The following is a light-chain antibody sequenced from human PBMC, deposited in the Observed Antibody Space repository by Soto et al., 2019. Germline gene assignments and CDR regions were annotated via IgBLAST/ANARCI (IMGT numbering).Light chain of an antibody. J-gene: IGKJ1*01. CDR2: DAS. V-gene: IGKV1-5*01. CDR3: QQYNRYSRA. Sequence: DIQMTQSPSTLSASVGDRVTITCRASQSVSNWLAWYQQKPGKAPKLLIYDASTLESGVPSRFSGSGSATEFTLTINSLQPDDFATYYCQQYNRYSRAFGQGTKVEI. CDR1: QSVSNW.